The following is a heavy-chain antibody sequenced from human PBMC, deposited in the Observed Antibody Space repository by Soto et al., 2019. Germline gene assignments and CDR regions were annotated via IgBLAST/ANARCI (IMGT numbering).Heavy chain of an antibody. CDR2: MSHSGGT. CDR3: ARVERGTATTVVDAFDI. D-gene: IGHD1-1*01. Sequence: QVQLQQWGAGLLKPSETLSLTCAVYGGFVSSGSYYWSWIRQPPGKGLEWIGEMSHSGGTHFNPSLKSRVTISVDTSNTQFSLKMSSVTAAETALYYCARVERGTATTVVDAFDIWGPGTMVTVSS. CDR1: GGFVSSGSYY. V-gene: IGHV4-34*01. J-gene: IGHJ3*02.